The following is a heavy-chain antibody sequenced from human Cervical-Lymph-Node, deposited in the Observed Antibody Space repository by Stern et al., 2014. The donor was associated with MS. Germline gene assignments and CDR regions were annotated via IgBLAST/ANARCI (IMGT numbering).Heavy chain of an antibody. V-gene: IGHV2-70*01. J-gene: IGHJ4*02. CDR2: IHWDDDK. Sequence: SGPALVKPTQTLTLTCTFSGFSLNTSGMCVSWIRQPPGKALEWLALIHWDDDKYYSTSLKTTLTIPKDTSKNQVVLTMTNMDPGDTATYYCARVPLLNGDIHGFDYWGQGTLVTVSS. D-gene: IGHD2-8*01. CDR1: GFSLNTSGMC. CDR3: ARVPLLNGDIHGFDY.